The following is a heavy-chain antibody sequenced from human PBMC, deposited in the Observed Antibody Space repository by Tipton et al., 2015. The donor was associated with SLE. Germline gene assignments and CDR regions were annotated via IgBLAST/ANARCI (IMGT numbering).Heavy chain of an antibody. V-gene: IGHV3-48*01. J-gene: IGHJ4*02. CDR2: ISSSSSTI. CDR1: GFTFSSYS. D-gene: IGHD3-10*01. Sequence: SLRLSCAASGFTFSSYSMNWVRQAPGKGLEWVSYISSSSSTIYYADSVKGRFTISRDNAKNSLYLQMNSLRAEDTAVYYCARGVTITLLDYWGQGTLVTVSS. CDR3: ARGVTITLLDY.